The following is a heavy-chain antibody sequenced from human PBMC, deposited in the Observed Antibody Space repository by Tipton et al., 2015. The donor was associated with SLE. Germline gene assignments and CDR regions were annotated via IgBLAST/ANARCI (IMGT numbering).Heavy chain of an antibody. CDR3: ARDSPTVAGTFDS. V-gene: IGHV4-34*12. Sequence: TLSLTCAVYGESFNGYFWTWIRQPPGKGLEWIAEIIHSGVTNCNPSLKSRVTMSVDMSKNQFSLKLTSVTAADTAVYYCARDSPTVAGTFDSWGQGTLVIVSA. D-gene: IGHD6-19*01. CDR1: GESFNGYF. J-gene: IGHJ4*02. CDR2: IIHSGVT.